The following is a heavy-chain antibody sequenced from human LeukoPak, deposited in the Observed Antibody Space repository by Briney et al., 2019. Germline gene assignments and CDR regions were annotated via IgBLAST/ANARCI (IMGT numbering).Heavy chain of an antibody. CDR1: GFTFSSYS. J-gene: IGHJ4*02. Sequence: GGSLRLSCAASGFTFSSYSMNWVRQAPGKGLEWVSSISSSSSYMYYADSVKGRFTISRDNAKNSLYLQMNSLRAEDTAVYYCARDRDNWNDPYFDYWGQGTLVTVSS. CDR2: ISSSSSYM. CDR3: ARDRDNWNDPYFDY. D-gene: IGHD1-20*01. V-gene: IGHV3-21*01.